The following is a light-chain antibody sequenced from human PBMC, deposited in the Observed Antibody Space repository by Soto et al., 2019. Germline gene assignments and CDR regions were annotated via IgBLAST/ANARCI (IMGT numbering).Light chain of an antibody. Sequence: EIVLTQSPGTLSLSPGERATLSCRASQSVSNNYLAWYQQKPGQAPRLLIYGASNRATGIPDRFSGSGSGTEFNLTISRLQSEDFAVYYCQQYNIWPLTFGGGTKVDIK. CDR1: QSVSNNY. CDR2: GAS. J-gene: IGKJ4*01. V-gene: IGKV3-20*01. CDR3: QQYNIWPLT.